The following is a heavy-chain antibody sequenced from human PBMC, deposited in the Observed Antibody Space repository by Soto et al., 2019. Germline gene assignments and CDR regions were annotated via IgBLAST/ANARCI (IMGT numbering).Heavy chain of an antibody. V-gene: IGHV1-69*13. CDR3: ARGLVITNYDFWSGYRWFDP. Sequence: ASVKVSCKASGGTFSSYAISWVRQAPGQGLEWMGGIIPIFGTANYAQKFQGRVTITADESTSTAYMELSSLRSEDTAVYYCARGLVITNYDFWSGYRWFDPWGQGTLVTVS. CDR2: IIPIFGTA. CDR1: GGTFSSYA. J-gene: IGHJ5*02. D-gene: IGHD3-3*01.